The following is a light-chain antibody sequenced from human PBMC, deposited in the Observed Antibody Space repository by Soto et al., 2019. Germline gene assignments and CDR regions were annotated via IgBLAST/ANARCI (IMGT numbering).Light chain of an antibody. V-gene: IGKV1-5*01. Sequence: DIHMTQSPSTLSASVVDRVTITCRASQSINAWLAWYQQKPGKAPKLLIYDVSTLASGVPSRFSGSGSGTHFTLTISSLQPEDFGTYYCQQTDSFPITFGQGTRLEIK. CDR2: DVS. CDR3: QQTDSFPIT. J-gene: IGKJ5*01. CDR1: QSINAW.